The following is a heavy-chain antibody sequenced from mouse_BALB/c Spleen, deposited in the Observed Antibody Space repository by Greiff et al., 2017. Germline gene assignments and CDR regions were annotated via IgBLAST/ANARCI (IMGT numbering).Heavy chain of an antibody. J-gene: IGHJ3*01. CDR1: GCTFSDYF. CDR2: ISDGGSYP. CDR3: AREGAYYRYGFAY. V-gene: IGHV5-4*02. Sequence: EVTVVESGGGLVKSGGSPQLSCAASGCTFSDYFMYWVRLTPEKRLAWVATISDGGSYPYYPDSVMGRFTISGDNAKNNLYLQMSSLKSEDTAMYYCAREGAYYRYGFAYWGQGTLVTVAA. D-gene: IGHD2-14*01.